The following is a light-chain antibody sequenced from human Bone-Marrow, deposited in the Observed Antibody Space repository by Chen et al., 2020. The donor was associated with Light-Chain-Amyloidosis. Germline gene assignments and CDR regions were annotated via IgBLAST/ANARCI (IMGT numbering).Light chain of an antibody. Sequence: NFMLTQPHSVSESPAKTVIISCTRSSGSIATNYVQRYQQRPGSSPTTVIYEDDQRPSGVPDRCSSSSDRSSNSASLAISGLKTEDEAYYCCQSYQSSSQGVFGGGTKLTVL. V-gene: IGLV6-57*01. J-gene: IGLJ3*02. CDR2: EDD. CDR3: QSYQSSSQGV. CDR1: SGSIATNY.